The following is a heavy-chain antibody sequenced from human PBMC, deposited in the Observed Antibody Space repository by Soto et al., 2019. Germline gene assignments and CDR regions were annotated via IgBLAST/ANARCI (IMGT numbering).Heavy chain of an antibody. CDR3: AGISDVLLWFGELDY. CDR2: ISSSSSYI. J-gene: IGHJ4*02. CDR1: GFTFSSYS. D-gene: IGHD3-10*01. V-gene: IGHV3-21*01. Sequence: GGSLRLSCAASGFTFSSYSMNWVRQAPGKGLEWVSSISSSSSYIYYADSVKGRFTISRDNAKNSLYLQMNSLRAEDTAVYYCAGISDVLLWFGELDYWGQGTLVTVSS.